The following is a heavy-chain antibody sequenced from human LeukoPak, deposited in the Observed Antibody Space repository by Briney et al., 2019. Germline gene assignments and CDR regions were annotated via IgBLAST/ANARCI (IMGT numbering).Heavy chain of an antibody. CDR3: ARDSGLLGYCSGGSCAQPNWFDP. CDR1: GFTFSSYG. D-gene: IGHD2-15*01. Sequence: GGSLRLSCAASGFTFSSYGMHWVRQAPGKGLEWVAVIWYDGSNKYYADSVKGRFTFSRDNSKNTLYLQMNSLRAEDTAVYYCARDSGLLGYCSGGSCAQPNWFDPWGQGTLVTVSS. CDR2: IWYDGSNK. J-gene: IGHJ5*02. V-gene: IGHV3-33*01.